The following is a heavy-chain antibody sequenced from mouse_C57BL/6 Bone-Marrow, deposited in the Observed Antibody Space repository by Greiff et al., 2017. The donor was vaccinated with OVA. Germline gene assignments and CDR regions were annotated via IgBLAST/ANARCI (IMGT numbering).Heavy chain of an antibody. Sequence: EVKLQESGAELVRPGASVKLSCTASGFNIKDDYMHWVKQRPEQGLEWIGWIDPENGDTEYASKFQGKATITADTSSNTAYLQLSSLTSEDTAVYYCTTFFYGNVYFDYWGQGTTLTVSS. D-gene: IGHD2-1*01. J-gene: IGHJ2*01. CDR2: IDPENGDT. V-gene: IGHV14-4*01. CDR3: TTFFYGNVYFDY. CDR1: GFNIKDDY.